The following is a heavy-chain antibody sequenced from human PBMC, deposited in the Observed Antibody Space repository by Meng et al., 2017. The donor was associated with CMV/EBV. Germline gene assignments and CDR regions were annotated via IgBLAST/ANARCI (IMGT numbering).Heavy chain of an antibody. CDR3: ARGGNWFDP. J-gene: IGHJ5*02. CDR1: GGSFSGYY. CDR2: INHSGST. Sequence: GAGLLKPLEPLSLPCAVYGGSFSGYYWSWIRQPPGKGLEWIGEINHSGSTNYNPSLKSRVTISVDTSKNQFSLKLSSVTAADTAVYYCARGGNWFDPWGQGTLVTVSS. V-gene: IGHV4-34*01.